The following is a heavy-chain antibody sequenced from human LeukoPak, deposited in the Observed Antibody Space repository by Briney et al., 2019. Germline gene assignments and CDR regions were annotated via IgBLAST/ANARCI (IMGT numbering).Heavy chain of an antibody. D-gene: IGHD3-10*01. V-gene: IGHV4-34*01. CDR3: ARGLWVYFDY. CDR1: GGSFSGYY. CDR2: INHSGST. Sequence: SETLSLTCAVYGGSFSGYYWSWIRQPPGKGLEWIGEINHSGSTNYNPSLKSRVTISVDTSKNQFSLKLSSVTAADTAVYYCARGLWVYFDYWGQGTLVTASS. J-gene: IGHJ4*02.